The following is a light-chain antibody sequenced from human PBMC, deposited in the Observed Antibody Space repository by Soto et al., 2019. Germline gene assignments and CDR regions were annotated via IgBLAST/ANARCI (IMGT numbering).Light chain of an antibody. J-gene: IGKJ1*01. V-gene: IGKV1-39*01. CDR1: QSISSY. CDR2: AAS. CDR3: QQSYSTPPSWT. Sequence: DIQMTQSPSSLSASVGDRVTITCRASQSISSYLNWYQQKPGKAPKLLIYAASSLQSGVPSRFSGSGSGTDFTLTISSLQPEDFATYYCQQSYSTPPSWTF.